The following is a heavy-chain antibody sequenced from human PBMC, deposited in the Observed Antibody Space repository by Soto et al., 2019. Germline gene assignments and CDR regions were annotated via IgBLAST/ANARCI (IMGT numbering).Heavy chain of an antibody. D-gene: IGHD3-22*01. CDR2: ISSGVSNE. CDR3: AKELREDDFDSSGYLGY. V-gene: IGHV3-30*18. Sequence: PGGSLRLSCAASGFTFSTYTMHWVRQAPGKGPEWVSVISSGVSNEDYRDSVKGRFIISRDNAKNTLHLQMNSLRSEDTAVYYCAKELREDDFDSSGYLGYWGQGTLVTVSS. J-gene: IGHJ4*02. CDR1: GFTFSTYT.